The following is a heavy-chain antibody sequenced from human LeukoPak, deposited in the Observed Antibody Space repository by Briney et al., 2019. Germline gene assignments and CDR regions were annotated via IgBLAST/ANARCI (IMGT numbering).Heavy chain of an antibody. V-gene: IGHV3-7*01. CDR1: GFTFSSYA. Sequence: GGSLRLSCAASGFTFSSYAMSWVRQAPGKGLEWVANIKQDGSEKYYVDSVKGRFTISRDNAKNSLYPQMNSLRAEDTAVYYCASGQGPYGDYENWGQGTLVTVSS. D-gene: IGHD4-17*01. J-gene: IGHJ4*02. CDR2: IKQDGSEK. CDR3: ASGQGPYGDYEN.